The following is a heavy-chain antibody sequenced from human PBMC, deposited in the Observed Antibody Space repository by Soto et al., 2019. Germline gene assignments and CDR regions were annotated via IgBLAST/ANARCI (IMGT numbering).Heavy chain of an antibody. J-gene: IGHJ3*01. CDR2: ISFNGGTI. CDR3: ARESAMTTVTTAVAFDV. D-gene: IGHD4-4*01. CDR1: GFTFSDYY. V-gene: IGHV3-11*01. Sequence: QVQLVESGGGSVKPGGSLRLSCAASGFTFSDYYMSWIRQAPGKGLEWVSSISFNGGTIYYADSVKGRFTISRDNVKNPLYLQMNSLRAEDTAVYYCARESAMTTVTTAVAFDVWGQGTMVTVSS.